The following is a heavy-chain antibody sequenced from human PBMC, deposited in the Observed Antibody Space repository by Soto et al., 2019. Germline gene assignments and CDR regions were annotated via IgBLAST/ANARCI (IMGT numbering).Heavy chain of an antibody. J-gene: IGHJ5*01. V-gene: IGHV4-39*01. CDR1: ALSIHNIYSF. Sequence: PSQTLSLTCAVSALSIHNIYSFWGWIRQPPGKGLEFIGSMYYSGGANYTPSPKSRVTISLDTSKNQFSLTVNSVTAAETAIYYCGRVVEGATRHTDFDSWGQGTLVTVSS. CDR3: GRVVEGATRHTDFDS. CDR2: MYYSGGA. D-gene: IGHD2-15*01.